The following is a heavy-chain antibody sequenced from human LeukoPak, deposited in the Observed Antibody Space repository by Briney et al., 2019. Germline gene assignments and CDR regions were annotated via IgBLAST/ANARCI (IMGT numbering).Heavy chain of an antibody. CDR1: GYTFTSYG. D-gene: IGHD3-22*01. V-gene: IGHV1-18*01. CDR2: ISAYNGNT. CDR3: ARDDHYYDGSGYWND. J-gene: IGHJ4*02. Sequence: ASVKVSCKASGYTFTSYGISWVRQAPGQGLEWMGWISAYNGNTNYAQKLQGRVTMTTDTSTSTAYIELRRLRSDDTAVYCCARDDHYYDGSGYWNDWGQGTLVTVSS.